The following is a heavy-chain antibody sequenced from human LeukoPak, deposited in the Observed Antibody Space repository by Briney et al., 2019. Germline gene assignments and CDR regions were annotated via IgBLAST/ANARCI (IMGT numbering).Heavy chain of an antibody. CDR3: ARAREGIVATTGYFDY. D-gene: IGHD5-12*01. Sequence: ASVKVSCKASGYTFTGYYMHWVRQAPGQGLEWMGWINPNSGGTNYAQKFQGRVTMTRDTSISTAYMELSRLRSDDTAVYYCARAREGIVATTGYFDYWGQGTLVTVSS. V-gene: IGHV1-2*02. J-gene: IGHJ4*02. CDR1: GYTFTGYY. CDR2: INPNSGGT.